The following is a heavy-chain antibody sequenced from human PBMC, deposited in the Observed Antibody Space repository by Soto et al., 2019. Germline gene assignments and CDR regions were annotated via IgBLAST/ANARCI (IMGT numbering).Heavy chain of an antibody. J-gene: IGHJ5*02. CDR2: IYYSGST. Sequence: SETLSLTCTFSCGSISSYYWSWIRQPPGKGLEWIGYIYYSGSTNYNPSLKSRVTISVDTSKNQFSLKLSSVTAADTAVYYCARENWNWFDPWGQGTLVTVSS. CDR3: ARENWNWFDP. CDR1: CGSISSYY. D-gene: IGHD1-1*01. V-gene: IGHV4-59*01.